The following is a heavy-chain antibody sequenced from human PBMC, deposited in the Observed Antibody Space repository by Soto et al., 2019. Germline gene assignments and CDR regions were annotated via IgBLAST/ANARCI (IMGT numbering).Heavy chain of an antibody. CDR2: IIPIFGTA. D-gene: IGHD1-1*01. CDR3: ASMLDHYYFDY. CDR1: GGTFSSYA. Sequence: QVQLVQSGAEVKKPGSSVKVSCKASGGTFSSYAISWVRQAPGQGIEWMGGIIPIFGTADYAQKFQGRVTITADESTSTAYMELSSLRSEDTTGYYCASMLDHYYFDYWGQGTLVTVSS. V-gene: IGHV1-69*12. J-gene: IGHJ4*02.